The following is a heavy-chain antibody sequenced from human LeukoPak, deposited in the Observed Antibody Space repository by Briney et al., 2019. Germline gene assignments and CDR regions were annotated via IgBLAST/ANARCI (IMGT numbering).Heavy chain of an antibody. CDR1: GFTFSSYS. CDR2: ISSRGSYI. CDR3: ARVDYGSGSYGYYYYYYMDV. J-gene: IGHJ6*03. D-gene: IGHD3-10*01. Sequence: RTGGSLRLSCAASGFTFSSYSMNWVRQAPGKGLEWVSSISSRGSYIYYADSVKGRFTISRDNAENSLYLQMNSLRAEDTAVYYCARVDYGSGSYGYYYYYYMDVWGKGTTVTISS. V-gene: IGHV3-21*01.